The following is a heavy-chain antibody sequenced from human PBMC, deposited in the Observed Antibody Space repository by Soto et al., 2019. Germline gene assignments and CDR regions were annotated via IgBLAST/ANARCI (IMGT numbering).Heavy chain of an antibody. J-gene: IGHJ4*02. CDR2: IYYSGST. CDR3: ARAEYYYDSSGYSTPIDY. D-gene: IGHD3-22*01. V-gene: IGHV4-61*01. Sequence: QVQLQESGPGLVKPSETLSLTCTVSGGSVSSGSYYWSWIRQPPGKGLEWIGYIYYSGSTNYNPSLKSRVTISVDTSQNQFSLKLSSVTAADTAVYYCARAEYYYDSSGYSTPIDYWGQGTLVTVSS. CDR1: GGSVSSGSYY.